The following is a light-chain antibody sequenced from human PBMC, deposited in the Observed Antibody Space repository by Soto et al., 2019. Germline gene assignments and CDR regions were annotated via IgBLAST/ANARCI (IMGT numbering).Light chain of an antibody. CDR1: SSDVGGYNY. Sequence: QSALTQPASVSGSPGQSITISCTGTSSDVGGYNYVSWYQQQPGKAPKLMIYEVSNRPSGISNRFSGSKSGNTASLTISGLQAEDEADYYCSSYTTRSTLVFGGGTKLTVL. CDR3: SSYTTRSTLV. J-gene: IGLJ3*02. CDR2: EVS. V-gene: IGLV2-14*01.